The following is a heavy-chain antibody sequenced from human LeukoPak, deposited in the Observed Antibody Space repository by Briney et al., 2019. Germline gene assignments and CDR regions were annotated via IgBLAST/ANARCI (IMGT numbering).Heavy chain of an antibody. J-gene: IGHJ4*02. V-gene: IGHV1-69*10. CDR2: IIPIPDSP. CDR1: GGTFMTDV. D-gene: IGHD3-22*01. Sequence: ASVKVSCKASGGTFMTDVFSWVRQAPGQALGWMGGIIPIPDSPHSAQRFQGRVTITADKSTSTVNMELSNLTSEDTAVYYCARPMTDYCDRSGYCGLYGLWGQGTLVTVSS. CDR3: ARPMTDYCDRSGYCGLYGL.